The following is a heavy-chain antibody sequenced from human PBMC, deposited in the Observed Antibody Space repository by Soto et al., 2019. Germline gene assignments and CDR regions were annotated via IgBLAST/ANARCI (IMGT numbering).Heavy chain of an antibody. CDR3: ARESDSSGYYYRSYAFDI. Sequence: SETLSLTCTVSGVSISRGDYYWSWIRQPPGKGLEWIGYIYYSGSTYYNPSLKSRVTISVDTSKNQFSLKLSSVTAADTAVYYCARESDSSGYYYRSYAFDIWGQGTMVTVSS. CDR2: IYYSGST. CDR1: GVSISRGDYY. V-gene: IGHV4-30-4*01. J-gene: IGHJ3*02. D-gene: IGHD3-22*01.